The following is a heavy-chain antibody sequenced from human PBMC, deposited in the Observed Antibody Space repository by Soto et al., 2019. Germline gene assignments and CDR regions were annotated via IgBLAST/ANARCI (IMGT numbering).Heavy chain of an antibody. CDR3: VRGIR. Sequence: EVQLVESGGGLVQPGGSLRLSCAASGFTFSRIWMHWVRQAPGKGLVWVSCINSDGSTTSYAYSVKGRFTISSDNAKNTLDLQMNSLTVDDTAVYSCVRGIRWSQGTLVTVSS. J-gene: IGHJ4*02. CDR1: GFTFSRIW. D-gene: IGHD3-3*02. V-gene: IGHV3-74*01. CDR2: INSDGSTT.